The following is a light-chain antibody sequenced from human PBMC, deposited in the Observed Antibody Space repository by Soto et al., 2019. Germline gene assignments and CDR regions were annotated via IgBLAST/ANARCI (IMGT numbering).Light chain of an antibody. Sequence: QSVLTQPPSASGSPGQSVTISCTGTSSDVVGYNYVSWYQQHPGKAPKLMIYEVSKRPSGVPDRFSGSKSGNTASLTVSGLQAEDEAHYYCSSYAGSNNFEVFGTGPKVTVL. CDR1: SSDVVGYNY. V-gene: IGLV2-8*01. CDR3: SSYAGSNNFEV. J-gene: IGLJ1*01. CDR2: EVS.